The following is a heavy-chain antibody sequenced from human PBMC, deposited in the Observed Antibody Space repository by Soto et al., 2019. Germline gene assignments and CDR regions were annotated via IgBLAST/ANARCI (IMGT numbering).Heavy chain of an antibody. V-gene: IGHV1-3*01. Sequence: GASVKVSCKASGYTFTNYAIHWVRQAPGQRLEWMGWIHPANGNTKYSQRFQGRVTITADESTSTAYMELSSLRSEDTAVYYCARGAVVMVFATNFDYWAQGTLVTVSS. J-gene: IGHJ4*02. CDR3: ARGAVVMVFATNFDY. D-gene: IGHD2-8*01. CDR1: GYTFTNYA. CDR2: IHPANGNT.